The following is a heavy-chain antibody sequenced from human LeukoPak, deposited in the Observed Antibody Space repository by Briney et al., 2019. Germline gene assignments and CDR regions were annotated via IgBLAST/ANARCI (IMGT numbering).Heavy chain of an antibody. D-gene: IGHD3-9*01. V-gene: IGHV1-18*01. J-gene: IGHJ4*02. Sequence: ASVKVSCKASGYTFTSYGISWVRQAPGQGVEWLGWISAYNGNTNYAQKLQGRVTMTTDTPTSTAYMELRSLRAEDTAVYYCAKDWSHILTGYLGFDYWGQGTLVTVSS. CDR1: GYTFTSYG. CDR3: AKDWSHILTGYLGFDY. CDR2: ISAYNGNT.